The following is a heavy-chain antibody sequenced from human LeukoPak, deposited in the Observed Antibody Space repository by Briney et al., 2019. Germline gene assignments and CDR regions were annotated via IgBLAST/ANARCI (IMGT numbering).Heavy chain of an antibody. V-gene: IGHV4-34*01. J-gene: IGHJ6*02. D-gene: IGHD2-21*02. CDR3: ARGPVRDDGLTGISYYFGLDV. CDR2: IHHRAGA. Sequence: SETLSLTCAVYGGSFTDYYWSWIRHLPGKGLEWIGEIHHRAGANYNPSLWGRVTVSADTSKNQFSLHLTSVTAADTATFYCARGPVRDDGLTGISYYFGLDVWGHGTTVTVFS. CDR1: GGSFTDYY.